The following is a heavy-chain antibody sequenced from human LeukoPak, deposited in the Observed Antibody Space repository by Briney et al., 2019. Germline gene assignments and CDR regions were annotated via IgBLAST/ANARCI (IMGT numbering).Heavy chain of an antibody. D-gene: IGHD3-10*01. CDR3: ARERYGLFHP. CDR2: IYSGGTI. Sequence: GGSLRLSCAASGITVSSNDMSWVRQAPGKGLEWVSVIYSGGTIYYLDSVKGRFTISRDNSKNTLYLQMNSLRAEDTAVYYCARERYGLFHPWGQGTLVTVSS. V-gene: IGHV3-66*02. J-gene: IGHJ5*02. CDR1: GITVSSND.